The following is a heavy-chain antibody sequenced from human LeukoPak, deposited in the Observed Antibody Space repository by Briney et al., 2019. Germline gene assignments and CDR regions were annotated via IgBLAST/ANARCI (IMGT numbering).Heavy chain of an antibody. D-gene: IGHD2-2*01. CDR1: GYTLTELS. CDR3: ATALYCSSTSCYQEGTTNWFDP. Sequence: ASVKVSCQVSGYTLTELSMHWVRPAPGKGLEWMGGFDPEDGETIYAQKFQGRVTMTEVTSTDTAYMELSSLRSEDTAVYYCATALYCSSTSCYQEGTTNWFDPWGQGTLVTVSS. V-gene: IGHV1-24*01. J-gene: IGHJ5*02. CDR2: FDPEDGET.